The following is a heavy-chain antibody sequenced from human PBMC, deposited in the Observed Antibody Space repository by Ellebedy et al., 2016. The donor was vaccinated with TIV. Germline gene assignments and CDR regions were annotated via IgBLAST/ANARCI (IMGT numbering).Heavy chain of an antibody. D-gene: IGHD5-24*01. Sequence: AASVKVSCKASGYTFTNYAMHWVRQAPGQRLEWMGWINPGNDDTKLSQKFQGRVTITGDTSESTVSMELSSLTSEDTAVYYCARDRIRGDGILFDYWGQGTLVTVSS. CDR3: ARDRIRGDGILFDY. V-gene: IGHV1-3*01. CDR2: INPGNDDT. CDR1: GYTFTNYA. J-gene: IGHJ4*02.